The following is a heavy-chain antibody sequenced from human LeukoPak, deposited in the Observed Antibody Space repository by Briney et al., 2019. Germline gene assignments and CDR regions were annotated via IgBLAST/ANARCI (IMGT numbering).Heavy chain of an antibody. V-gene: IGHV3-7*01. Sequence: GGSLRLSCAASGFTFSSYWMSWVRQAPGKGLEWVANIKQDGSEKYYVDSVKGRFTISRDNAKNSLYLQMNSLRAEDTAVYYCARVGQEWLFSALDYWGQGTLVTVSS. CDR1: GFTFSSYW. CDR2: IKQDGSEK. D-gene: IGHD3-3*01. J-gene: IGHJ4*02. CDR3: ARVGQEWLFSALDY.